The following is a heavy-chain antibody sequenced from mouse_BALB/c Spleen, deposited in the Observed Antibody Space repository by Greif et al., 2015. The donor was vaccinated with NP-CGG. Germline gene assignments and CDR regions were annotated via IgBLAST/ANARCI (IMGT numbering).Heavy chain of an antibody. Sequence: VQLQQSGAELVKPGASVKLSCTASGFNIKDTYMHWVKQRPEQGLEWIGRIDPANGNTKYDPKFQGKATITADTSSNTAYLQLSSLTSEVTAVYYCARSGDYDPYAMDYWGQGTSVTVSS. V-gene: IGHV14-3*02. D-gene: IGHD2-4*01. J-gene: IGHJ4*01. CDR3: ARSGDYDPYAMDY. CDR1: GFNIKDTY. CDR2: IDPANGNT.